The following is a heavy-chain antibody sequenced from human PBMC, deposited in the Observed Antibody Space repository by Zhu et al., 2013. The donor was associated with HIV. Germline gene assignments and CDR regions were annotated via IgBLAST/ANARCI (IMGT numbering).Heavy chain of an antibody. CDR2: INPNSGGT. V-gene: IGHV1-2*02. D-gene: IGHD6-13*01. CDR3: ARVIPYSSSWYAFDY. CDR1: GYTFTGYY. J-gene: IGHJ4*02. Sequence: QVQLVQSGAEVKKPGASVKVSCKASGYTFTGYYMHWVRQAPGQGLEWMGWINPNSGGTNYAQKFRGRVTMTRDTSISTAYMELSRLRSDDTAVYYCARVIPYSSSWYAFDYWGQGTLVTVSS.